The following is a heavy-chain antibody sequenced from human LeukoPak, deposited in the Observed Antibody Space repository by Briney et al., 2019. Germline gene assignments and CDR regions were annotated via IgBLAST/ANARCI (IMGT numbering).Heavy chain of an antibody. V-gene: IGHV3-23*01. CDR1: GGSISSYY. Sequence: ETLSLTCTVSGGSISSYYWSWVRQAPGKGLEWVSAISGSGGSTYYADSVKGRFTISRDNSKNTLYLQMNSLRAEDTAVYYCAKDRRMITFGGVIVKSPADYWGQGTLVTVSS. CDR2: ISGSGGST. J-gene: IGHJ4*02. D-gene: IGHD3-16*02. CDR3: AKDRRMITFGGVIVKSPADY.